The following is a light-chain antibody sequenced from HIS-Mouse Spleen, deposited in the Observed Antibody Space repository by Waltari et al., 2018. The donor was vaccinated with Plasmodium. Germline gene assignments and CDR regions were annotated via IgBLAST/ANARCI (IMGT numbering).Light chain of an antibody. CDR3: QQYNNVSFT. Sequence: MVMTQSPAALSGSPGERATLACRASQSVSSNFAWYLQKPGQTPSLLIDGASTRATGIPARFSGSGSGTEFTLTISSLQSEDFAVYYCQQYNNVSFTFGPGTKVDIK. CDR2: GAS. J-gene: IGKJ3*01. V-gene: IGKV3-15*01. CDR1: QSVSSN.